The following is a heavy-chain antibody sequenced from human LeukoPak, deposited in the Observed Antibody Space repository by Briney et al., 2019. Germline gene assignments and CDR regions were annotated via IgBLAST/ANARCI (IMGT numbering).Heavy chain of an antibody. V-gene: IGHV3-74*01. Sequence: GGSLRLSCAASGFTFSSNWMHWVRQAPGKGLVWVSHISTDARTITYADFVKGRFTISRDNAKNTVYLQMNSLRAEDTALYYCVRGQATAWGLDYWGQGTLVTVSS. D-gene: IGHD6-13*01. J-gene: IGHJ4*02. CDR1: GFTFSSNW. CDR3: VRGQATAWGLDY. CDR2: ISTDARTI.